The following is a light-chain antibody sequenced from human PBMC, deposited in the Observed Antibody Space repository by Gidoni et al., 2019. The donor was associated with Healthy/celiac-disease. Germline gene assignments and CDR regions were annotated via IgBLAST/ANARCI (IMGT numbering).Light chain of an antibody. V-gene: IGKV4-1*01. Sequence: DIVMTQSPDSLAVSLGERATINCKSSQSVLYSSNNKNYLAWYQQKPGQPPKLLIYWASTRESGVPDRFRGSGSGTDFTLTSSSLQAEDVAVYYCQQYYSTPGAFXGXTKVEIK. CDR2: WAS. CDR3: QQYYSTPGA. J-gene: IGKJ4*01. CDR1: QSVLYSSNNKNY.